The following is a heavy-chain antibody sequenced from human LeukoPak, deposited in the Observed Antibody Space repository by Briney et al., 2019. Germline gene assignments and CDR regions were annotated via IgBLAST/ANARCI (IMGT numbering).Heavy chain of an antibody. D-gene: IGHD2-2*01. V-gene: IGHV1-2*04. CDR3: ARLSSTSWGMDFDY. J-gene: IGHJ4*02. CDR1: GYTFTGYY. CDR2: INPNSGGT. Sequence: ASVKVSCKASGYTFTGYYMHWVRQAPGQGLEWRGWINPNSGGTNYAQKFQGWVTMTRDTSISTAYMELSRLRSEDTAVYYCARLSSTSWGMDFDYWGQGTLVTVSS.